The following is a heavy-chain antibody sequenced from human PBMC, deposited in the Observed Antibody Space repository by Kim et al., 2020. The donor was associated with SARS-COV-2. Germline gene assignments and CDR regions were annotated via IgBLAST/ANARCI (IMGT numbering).Heavy chain of an antibody. Sequence: GGSLRLSCAASGFTFSSYDMHWVRQATGKGLEWVSAIGTAGDTYYPGSVKGGFTISRGNAKNSLYLQMNSLRAGDTAVYYCARGGSSSSGSYYVDYWGQGTLVTVSS. CDR3: ARGGSSSSGSYYVDY. J-gene: IGHJ4*02. V-gene: IGHV3-13*01. CDR2: IGTAGDT. D-gene: IGHD6-6*01. CDR1: GFTFSSYD.